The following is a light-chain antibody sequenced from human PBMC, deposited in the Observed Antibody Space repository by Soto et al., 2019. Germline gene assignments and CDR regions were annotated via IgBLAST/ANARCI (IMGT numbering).Light chain of an antibody. V-gene: IGKV3-20*01. CDR1: QSVSSSY. CDR2: GAS. CDR3: QQYGSSPRT. Sequence: IMMKQSPCTLSFYPGYRPTRSCGATSQSVSSSYLAWYQQKPGQAPRLLIYGASSRATGIPDRFSGSGSGTDFTLTISSLEPEDFAVYYCQQYGSSPRTFGQGTKVDIK. J-gene: IGKJ1*01.